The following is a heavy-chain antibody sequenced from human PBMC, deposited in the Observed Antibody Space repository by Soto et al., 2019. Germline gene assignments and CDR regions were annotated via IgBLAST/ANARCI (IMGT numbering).Heavy chain of an antibody. CDR2: IYHAGSV. J-gene: IGHJ6*02. Sequence: PSETLSLTCAVSGYSIASGYYWAWIRQSPGKGLEWIGSIYHAGSVYYNPSLNSRVAVSLDTSKNHFSLKLTSVTAADTAVYYCARTFAYYGMDVRGPGXTVTVFS. V-gene: IGHV4-38-2*01. CDR3: ARTFAYYGMDV. CDR1: GYSIASGYY.